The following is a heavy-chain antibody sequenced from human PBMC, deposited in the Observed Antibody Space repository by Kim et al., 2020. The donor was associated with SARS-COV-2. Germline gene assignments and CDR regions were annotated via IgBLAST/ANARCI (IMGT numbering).Heavy chain of an antibody. CDR3: ARDRSSPYYYGMDV. J-gene: IGHJ6*02. Sequence: PSLKSPGTISVDTSQNQFSLKLSSVTAADTAVYYCARDRSSPYYYGMDVWGQGTTVTVSS. D-gene: IGHD6-13*01. V-gene: IGHV4-59*01.